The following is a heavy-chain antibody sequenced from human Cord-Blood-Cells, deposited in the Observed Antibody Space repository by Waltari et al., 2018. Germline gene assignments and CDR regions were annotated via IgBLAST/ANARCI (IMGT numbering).Heavy chain of an antibody. J-gene: IGHJ4*02. Sequence: QVQLVQSGAEVKKPGASVKVSCKASGYTFTGYYMHCVRQAPGQGLEWMGWINPNSGGTNYAQKFQGRVTMTRDTSISTAYMELSRLRSDDTAVYYCASEFPNCSGGSCYFDYWGQGTLVTVSS. CDR3: ASEFPNCSGGSCYFDY. D-gene: IGHD2-15*01. V-gene: IGHV1-2*02. CDR2: INPNSGGT. CDR1: GYTFTGYY.